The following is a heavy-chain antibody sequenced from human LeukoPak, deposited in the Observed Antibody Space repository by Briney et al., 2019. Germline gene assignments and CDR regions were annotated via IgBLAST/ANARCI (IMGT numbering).Heavy chain of an antibody. V-gene: IGHV1-18*01. J-gene: IGHJ4*02. D-gene: IGHD2-15*01. CDR2: ISAYNGNT. CDR3: ARDRARGVVAATGDY. Sequence: ASVKVSCKASGYTFTSYGISWVRQAPGQGLKWMGWISAYNGNTNYAQKLQGRVTMTTDTSTSTAYMELRSLRSDDTAVYYCARDRARGVVAATGDYWGQGTLVTVSS. CDR1: GYTFTSYG.